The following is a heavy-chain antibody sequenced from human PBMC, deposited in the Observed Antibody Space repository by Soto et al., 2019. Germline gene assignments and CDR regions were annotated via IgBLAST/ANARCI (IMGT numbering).Heavy chain of an antibody. J-gene: IGHJ6*02. CDR3: ARASTSWLGEYGIDV. Sequence: SETLSLTCAVSGGSISSSNWWSWVRQPPGKGLEWIGEIYHSGSTNYNPSLKSRVTVSVDKSKNQFSLKLSSVTAADTAVYYCARASTSWLGEYGIDVWGQGTTVTVSS. D-gene: IGHD2-2*01. CDR2: IYHSGST. V-gene: IGHV4-4*02. CDR1: GGSISSSNW.